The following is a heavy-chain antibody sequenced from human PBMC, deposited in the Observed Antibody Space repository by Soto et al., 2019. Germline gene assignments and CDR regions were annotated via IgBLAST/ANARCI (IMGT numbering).Heavy chain of an antibody. CDR3: ARVDSSGCSEY. Sequence: PGESLKISCNGSGYSFTSYWIGWVRQMPGKGLECMGFIYPGDSDTTYSPSFQGHVTISADKYSSTAYLQWSSLKASDTAMYYCARVDSSGCSEYWSQGTLVTVS. CDR1: GYSFTSYW. D-gene: IGHD6-25*01. J-gene: IGHJ4*02. CDR2: IYPGDSDT. V-gene: IGHV5-51*01.